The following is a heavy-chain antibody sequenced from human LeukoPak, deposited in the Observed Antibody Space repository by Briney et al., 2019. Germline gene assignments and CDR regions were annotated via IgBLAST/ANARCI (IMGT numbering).Heavy chain of an antibody. Sequence: VASVKVSCKVSGYTLTELSMHWVRQAPGKGLEWMGGFDPEDGETIYAQKFQGRVTMTEDTSTDTAYMELSSLRSEDTAVYYCATGGVNWVPEDAFDIWGQGTMVTVSS. CDR3: ATGGVNWVPEDAFDI. D-gene: IGHD7-27*01. CDR2: FDPEDGET. CDR1: GYTLTELS. J-gene: IGHJ3*02. V-gene: IGHV1-24*01.